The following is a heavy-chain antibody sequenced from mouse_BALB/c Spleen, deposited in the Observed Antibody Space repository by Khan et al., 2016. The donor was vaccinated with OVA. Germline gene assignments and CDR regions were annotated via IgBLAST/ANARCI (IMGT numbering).Heavy chain of an antibody. CDR1: GYTFTSYT. CDR2: INPSSGYT. CDR3: ARRTTGYAMDY. J-gene: IGHJ4*01. D-gene: IGHD2-14*01. V-gene: IGHV1-4*01. Sequence: QVQLKESGAELARPGASVKMSCKASGYTFTSYTMHWVKQRPGQGLEWIGYINPSSGYTNYNQKFKDKATLTADKSSSTAYMQLSSLTSEDSAVYYCARRTTGYAMDYWGQGTSGTVSS.